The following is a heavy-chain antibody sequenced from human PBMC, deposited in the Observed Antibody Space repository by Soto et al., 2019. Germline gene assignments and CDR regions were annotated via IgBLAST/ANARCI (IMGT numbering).Heavy chain of an antibody. CDR2: ISSSSSYI. J-gene: IGHJ6*02. Sequence: VGSLRLSCAASGFTFSSYSMNWVRQAPGKGLEWVSSISSSSSYIYYADSVKGRFTISRDNAKNSLYLQMNSLRAEDTAVYYCAGYCSSTSCYPYYYYYGMDVWGQGTTVTVSS. CDR3: AGYCSSTSCYPYYYYYGMDV. CDR1: GFTFSSYS. V-gene: IGHV3-21*01. D-gene: IGHD2-2*01.